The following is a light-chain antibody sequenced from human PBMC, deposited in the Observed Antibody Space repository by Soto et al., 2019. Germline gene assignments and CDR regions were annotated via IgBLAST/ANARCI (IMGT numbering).Light chain of an antibody. Sequence: QLVLTQSPSASASLGASVKLTCTLSSGHSSYAIAWHRQQPEKGPRYLMKLSSDGSHYKGDGIPDRFSGSSSGAERYLTISSLQSEDEADYYCQTWGTGIVFGGGTKLTVL. J-gene: IGLJ2*01. CDR3: QTWGTGIV. CDR2: LSSDGSH. V-gene: IGLV4-69*01. CDR1: SGHSSYA.